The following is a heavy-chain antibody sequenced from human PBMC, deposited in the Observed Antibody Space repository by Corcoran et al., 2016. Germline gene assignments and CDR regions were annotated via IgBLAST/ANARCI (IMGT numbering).Heavy chain of an antibody. CDR3: ARVAHNLYSSSWYSYYYYGMDV. D-gene: IGHD6-13*01. CDR2: INTNSGGT. Sequence: QVQLVQSGAEVKKPGASVKVSCKASGYNFTGYYMHWVRQAPGQGLEWMGWINTNSGGTNYAQKFQGRVTMTRDTSISTAYMELRSVRSYETAVYCCARVAHNLYSSSWYSYYYYGMDVWGQGTTVTVSS. CDR1: GYNFTGYY. J-gene: IGHJ6*02. V-gene: IGHV1-2*02.